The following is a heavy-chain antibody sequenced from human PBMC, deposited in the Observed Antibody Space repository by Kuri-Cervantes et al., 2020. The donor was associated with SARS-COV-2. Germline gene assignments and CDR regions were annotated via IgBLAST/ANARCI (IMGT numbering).Heavy chain of an antibody. V-gene: IGHV1-8*01. CDR3: ARVGGRYSSSPYNWFDP. D-gene: IGHD6-6*01. CDR2: MNPNSGNT. Sequence: ASVKVSCKASGYTFTSYDINWVRQATGQGLEWMGWMNPNSGNTSYAQKFQGRVTMTRNTSISTAYMELSSLRSEDTAVYYCARVGGRYSSSPYNWFDPWGQGTLVTVSS. J-gene: IGHJ5*02. CDR1: GYTFTSYD.